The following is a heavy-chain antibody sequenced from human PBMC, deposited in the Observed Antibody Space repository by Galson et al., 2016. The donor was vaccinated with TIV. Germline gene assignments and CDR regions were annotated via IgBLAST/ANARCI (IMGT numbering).Heavy chain of an antibody. D-gene: IGHD3-22*01. J-gene: IGHJ4*02. Sequence: ETLSLTCTVSGGSISSGSYYWTWIRQPPGEGLEWVGYIYYSGGTNYNPSLKSRVTISVDTSKNQFSLNLSSVTAADTAVYYCAREVYYFDRSGYYFDQWGQGTQVTVSS. V-gene: IGHV4-61*01. CDR3: AREVYYFDRSGYYFDQ. CDR1: GGSISSGSYY. CDR2: IYYSGGT.